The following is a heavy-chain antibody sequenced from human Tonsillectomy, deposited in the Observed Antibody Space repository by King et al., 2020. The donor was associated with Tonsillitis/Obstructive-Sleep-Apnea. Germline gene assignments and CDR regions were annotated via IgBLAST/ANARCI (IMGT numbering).Heavy chain of an antibody. J-gene: IGHJ4*02. Sequence: EVQLVESGGGLVKPGGSLRVSCAVSEFTFNYYAINWVRQAPGRGQEWVSSISSSGSYKYYADSVRGRFTISRDNAKKSLYLEMNSLRAEDTAVYYCASSGDYNSPFDYWGQGTLVTVSS. CDR3: ASSGDYNSPFDY. D-gene: IGHD4-17*01. V-gene: IGHV3-21*01. CDR1: EFTFNYYA. CDR2: ISSSGSYK.